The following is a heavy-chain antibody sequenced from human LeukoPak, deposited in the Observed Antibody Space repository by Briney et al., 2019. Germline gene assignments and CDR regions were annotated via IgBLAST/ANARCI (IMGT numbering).Heavy chain of an antibody. D-gene: IGHD3-10*01. V-gene: IGHV4-4*02. CDR2: VYHSGST. J-gene: IGHJ4*02. Sequence: SETLSLTCTVSGGSISSSNWWSWVRQPPGKGLEWIGEVYHSGSTTYNSSLKSRLTMSIDKSKNHFSLNLSSVAAADTAVYYCARRYYGSGTNYFDYWGQGTLVTVSS. CDR1: GGSISSSNW. CDR3: ARRYYGSGTNYFDY.